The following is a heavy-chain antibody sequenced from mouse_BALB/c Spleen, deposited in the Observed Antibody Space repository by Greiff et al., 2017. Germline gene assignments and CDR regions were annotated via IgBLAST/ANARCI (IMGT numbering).Heavy chain of an antibody. J-gene: IGHJ2*01. D-gene: IGHD1-2*01. Sequence: DVHLVESGPGLVKPSQSLSLTCSVTGYSITSGYYWNWIRQFPGNKLEWMGYISYDGSNNYNPSLKNRISITRDTSKNQFFLKLNSVTTEDTATYYCARGGTTAYFDYWGQGTTLTVSS. CDR3: ARGGTTAYFDY. CDR1: GYSITSGYY. CDR2: ISYDGSN. V-gene: IGHV3-6*02.